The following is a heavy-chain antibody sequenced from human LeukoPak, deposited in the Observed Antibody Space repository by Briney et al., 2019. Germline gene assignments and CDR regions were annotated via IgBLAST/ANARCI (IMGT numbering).Heavy chain of an antibody. CDR2: ISYDGSNK. V-gene: IGHV3-30-3*01. CDR3: ARDPPYSSGWYNDYYYGMDV. J-gene: IGHJ6*02. D-gene: IGHD6-19*01. Sequence: PGGSLRLSCAASGFTFSGYAMHWVRQAPGKGLEWVAVISYDGSNKYYADSVKGRFTISRDNSKNTLYLQMNSLRAEDTAVYYCARDPPYSSGWYNDYYYGMDVWGQGTTVTVSS. CDR1: GFTFSGYA.